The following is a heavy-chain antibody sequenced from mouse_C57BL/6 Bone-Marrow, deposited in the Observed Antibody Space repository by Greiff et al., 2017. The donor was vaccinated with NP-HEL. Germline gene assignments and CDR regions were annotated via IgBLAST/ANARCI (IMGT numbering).Heavy chain of an antibody. J-gene: IGHJ1*03. CDR1: GFSLTSYA. D-gene: IGHD2-3*01. V-gene: IGHV2-9-1*01. CDR3: ARNPIYDGYWYFDV. CDR2: IWTGGGT. Sequence: VQLQQSGPGLVAPSQSLSITCTVSGFSLTSYAISWVRQPPGKGLEWLGVIWTGGGTNYNSALKSRLSISKDNSKSQVFLKMNSLQTDDTARYYCARNPIYDGYWYFDVWGTGTTVTVSS.